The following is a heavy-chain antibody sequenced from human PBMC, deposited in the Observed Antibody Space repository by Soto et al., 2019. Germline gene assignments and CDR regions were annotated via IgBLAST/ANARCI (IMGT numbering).Heavy chain of an antibody. CDR3: ARTPILYWFDP. D-gene: IGHD3-3*01. CDR2: ISAYNGNT. CDR1: GYTFTSYG. V-gene: IGHV1-18*01. J-gene: IGHJ5*02. Sequence: GASVKVSCEASGYTFTSYGISCVRQAPGQGLEWMGWISAYNGNTNYAQKLQGRVTMTTDTSTSTAYMELRSLRSDDTAVYYCARTPILYWFDPWGQGTLVTVSS.